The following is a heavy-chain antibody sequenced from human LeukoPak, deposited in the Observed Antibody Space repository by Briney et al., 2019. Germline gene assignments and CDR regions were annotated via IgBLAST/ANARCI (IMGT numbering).Heavy chain of an antibody. V-gene: IGHV3-30*02. Sequence: GGSLRLSCAASGFTFSDYGMHWVRQAPGKGREGVAYIRYDGSNHYYAESVKGRFTISRENAKNSLYLQMNSLRTEDTSVYYCAPHCSSASCPDYWGQGTLVTVSS. CDR1: GFTFSDYG. CDR3: APHCSSASCPDY. CDR2: IRYDGSNH. D-gene: IGHD2-2*01. J-gene: IGHJ4*02.